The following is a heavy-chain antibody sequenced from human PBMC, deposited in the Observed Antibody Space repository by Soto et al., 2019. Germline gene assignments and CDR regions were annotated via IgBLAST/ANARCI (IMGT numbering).Heavy chain of an antibody. V-gene: IGHV3-30-3*01. J-gene: IGHJ4*02. D-gene: IGHD3-22*01. Sequence: QVQLVESGGGVVQPGRSLRLSCAASGFTFSSYAMHWVRQAPGKGLEWVAVISYDGSNKYYADSVKGRFTISRDNSKNTLYLQMNSLRAEDTAVYYCASWYYYDSSGYYRGAGEPWPFDYWGQVTLVTVSS. CDR1: GFTFSSYA. CDR3: ASWYYYDSSGYYRGAGEPWPFDY. CDR2: ISYDGSNK.